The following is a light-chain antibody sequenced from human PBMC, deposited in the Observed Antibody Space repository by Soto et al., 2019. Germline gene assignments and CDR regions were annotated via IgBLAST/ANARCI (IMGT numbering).Light chain of an antibody. CDR2: STS. Sequence: DIQMTQSPSSLSASVGDRVTITCRASQSISSYLNWYQQKPGKAPKLLIYSTSNLQGGVPSRFSGSGSGTDFTLSISSLQPEDFATYYCQQTFSTPPTFGQGTKVEIK. J-gene: IGKJ1*01. V-gene: IGKV1-39*01. CDR1: QSISSY. CDR3: QQTFSTPPT.